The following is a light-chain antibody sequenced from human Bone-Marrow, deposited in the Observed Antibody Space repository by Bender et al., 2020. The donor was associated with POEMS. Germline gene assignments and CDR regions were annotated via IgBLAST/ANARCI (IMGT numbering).Light chain of an antibody. Sequence: SFELTQPSSVSVSPGQTARITCSGDVLAKKYTRWFQQKPGQAPVLVIYKDTERPSGIPDRFSGSSSGTTATLTITGVQAEDEADYHCQSADSSTSYHVFGGGTKLTVL. J-gene: IGLJ2*01. V-gene: IGLV3-25*03. CDR3: QSADSSTSYHV. CDR2: KDT. CDR1: VLAKKY.